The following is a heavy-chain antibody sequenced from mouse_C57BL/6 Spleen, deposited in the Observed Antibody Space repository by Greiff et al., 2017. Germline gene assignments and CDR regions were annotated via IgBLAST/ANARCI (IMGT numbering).Heavy chain of an antibody. CDR2: INPGSGGT. CDR1: GYAFTNYL. V-gene: IGHV1-54*01. J-gene: IGHJ4*01. D-gene: IGHD4-1*01. CDR3: ALANSYAMDY. Sequence: QVQLQQSGAELVRPGTSVKVSCKASGYAFTNYLIEWVKQRPGQGLEWIGVINPGSGGTNYNEKFKGKATLTADKSSSTAYMQLSSLTSEDSAVYFCALANSYAMDYWVKEPQSPSPQ.